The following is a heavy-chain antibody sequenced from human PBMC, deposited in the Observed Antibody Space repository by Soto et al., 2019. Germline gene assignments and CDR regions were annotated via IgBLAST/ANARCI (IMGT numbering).Heavy chain of an antibody. CDR1: GFTFSDYY. V-gene: IGHV3-11*06. CDR3: ARGEDVDTAPFDY. CDR2: ISSSSSYT. D-gene: IGHD5-18*01. Sequence: QVQLVESGGGLVKPGGSLRLSCAASGFTFSDYYMSWNRQAPGKGLEWVSYISSSSSYTNYADSVKGRFTISRDNAKNSLYLQMNSLRAEDTAVYYSARGEDVDTAPFDYWGKGTLVTVSS. J-gene: IGHJ4*02.